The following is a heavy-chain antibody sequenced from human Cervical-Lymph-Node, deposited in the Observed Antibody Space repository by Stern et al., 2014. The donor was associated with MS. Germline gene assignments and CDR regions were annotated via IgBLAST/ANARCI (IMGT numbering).Heavy chain of an antibody. CDR2: IFSNDEK. J-gene: IGHJ4*02. V-gene: IGHV2-26*01. CDR3: ARYYRGLSSQYYFDY. D-gene: IGHD3-16*02. Sequence: QITLKESGPVLVKPTETLTLTCTVSGFSLSNARMGVSWIRQPPGKALEXLAHIFSNDEKSYSTSLKSRLTISKDTSKSQVVLTMTNMDPVDTATYYCARYYRGLSSQYYFDYWGQGTLVTVSS. CDR1: GFSLSNARMG.